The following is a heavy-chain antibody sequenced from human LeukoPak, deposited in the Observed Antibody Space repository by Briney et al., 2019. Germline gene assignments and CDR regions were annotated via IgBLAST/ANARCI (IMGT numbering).Heavy chain of an antibody. CDR3: ARDDCGGDCYPVGAFDI. Sequence: GGSLRLSCAASGFTFSSYWMHGVRQAPGKGLVWVAVIWYDGSNKYYADSVKGRFTISRDNSKNTQYLQMNSLRAEDTAVYYCARDDCGGDCYPVGAFDIWGQGTMVTVSS. J-gene: IGHJ3*02. D-gene: IGHD2-21*02. V-gene: IGHV3-33*08. CDR2: IWYDGSNK. CDR1: GFTFSSYW.